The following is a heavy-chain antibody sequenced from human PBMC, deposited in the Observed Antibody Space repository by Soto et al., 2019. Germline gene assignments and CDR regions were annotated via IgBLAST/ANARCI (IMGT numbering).Heavy chain of an antibody. J-gene: IGHJ4*02. CDR1: GGSFRGYY. CDR3: ARLGSAVTFGYYSSGKRYLFDF. V-gene: IGHV4-34*01. CDR2: INHSGST. Sequence: SETLSLTCAVYGGSFRGYYWSWFRQPPGKGLEWIGEINHSGSTNYNPSLKSRVTISVDTSKNQFSLKLSSVTAADTAVYYCARLGSAVTFGYYSSGKRYLFDFWAQGTLVTGSA. D-gene: IGHD3-3*01.